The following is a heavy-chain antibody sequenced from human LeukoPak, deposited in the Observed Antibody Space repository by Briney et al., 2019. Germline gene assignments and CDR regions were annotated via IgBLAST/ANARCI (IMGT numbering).Heavy chain of an antibody. J-gene: IGHJ4*02. CDR2: IIPILGIA. Sequence: GSSVKVSCKASGGTFSSYAISWVRQAPGQGLEWMGRIIPILGIANYAQKFQGRVTITADKSTSTAYMELSSLRSEDTAVYYCANAAQEQWLPNFDYWGQGTLVTVSS. CDR1: GGTFSSYA. CDR3: ANAAQEQWLPNFDY. D-gene: IGHD6-19*01. V-gene: IGHV1-69*04.